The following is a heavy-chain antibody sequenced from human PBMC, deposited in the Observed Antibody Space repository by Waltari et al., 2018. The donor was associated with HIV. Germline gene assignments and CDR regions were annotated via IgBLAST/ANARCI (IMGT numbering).Heavy chain of an antibody. D-gene: IGHD4-17*01. Sequence: EVQLVESGGGLVQPGGSLRLSCAASGFKFDDSAMHWVRQAPGKGREGVSGSSWNSGSIGYADPVKGRFTISRDNAKNSLSLQMNSLRAEDTAFYYCAKVGMTAVTSYAIDMWGQGTMVTVAS. CDR2: SSWNSGSI. CDR1: GFKFDDSA. V-gene: IGHV3-9*01. CDR3: AKVGMTAVTSYAIDM. J-gene: IGHJ3*02.